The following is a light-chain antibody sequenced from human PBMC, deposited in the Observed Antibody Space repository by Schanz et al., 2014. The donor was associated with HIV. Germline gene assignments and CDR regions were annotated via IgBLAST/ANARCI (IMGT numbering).Light chain of an antibody. CDR1: QSLGGSQ. J-gene: IGKJ4*01. V-gene: IGKV3-20*01. CDR3: HFFGNSGGT. Sequence: EIVLTQSPGSLSLSPGERATLSCRASQSLGGSQLAWYQHKPGQAPRLLIYGASNRATGIPDRFSGGGSGTEFTLTISRLEPEDFAVYYCHFFGNSGGTFGGGTKVEIK. CDR2: GAS.